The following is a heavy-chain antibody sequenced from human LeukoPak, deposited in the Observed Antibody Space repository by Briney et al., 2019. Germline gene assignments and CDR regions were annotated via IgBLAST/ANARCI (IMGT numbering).Heavy chain of an antibody. Sequence: PSETLSLTCTVSGVSISSYYLSWIRQPPGKGLEWIGYIYYSRSTNYNPSLKSRVTISLDTSRNQLSLKLSSVTAADTAVYYCARGSLNYGGNSAHLLVYWGQGTLVTVSS. V-gene: IGHV4-59*01. J-gene: IGHJ4*02. CDR2: IYYSRST. D-gene: IGHD4-23*01. CDR1: GVSISSYY. CDR3: ARGSLNYGGNSAHLLVY.